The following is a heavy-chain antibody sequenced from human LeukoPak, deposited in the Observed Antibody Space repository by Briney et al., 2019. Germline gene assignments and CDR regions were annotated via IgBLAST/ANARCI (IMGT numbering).Heavy chain of an antibody. CDR1: GFTFSHFW. J-gene: IGHJ4*02. Sequence: GGSLRLSCAASGFTFSHFWMSWVRQAPGKGLEWVANIKQDGSKKSYVDSVKGRFTISRDNAKNSLYLQMNSLRAEDTAIYYCTRVGYIDEGIDYWGQGTLVTVSS. D-gene: IGHD5-24*01. V-gene: IGHV3-7*04. CDR2: IKQDGSKK. CDR3: TRVGYIDEGIDY.